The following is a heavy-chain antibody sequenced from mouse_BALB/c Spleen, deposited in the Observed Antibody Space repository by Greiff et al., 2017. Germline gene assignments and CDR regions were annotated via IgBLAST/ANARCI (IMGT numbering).Heavy chain of an antibody. V-gene: IGHV1-82*01. CDR1: GYAFSSSW. Sequence: VQLQQSGPELVKPGASVKISCKASGYAFSSSWMNWVKQRPGQGLEWIGRIYPGDGDTNYNGKFKGKATLTADKSSSTAYMQLSSLTSVDSAVYFCARSEGRLLRGLDYWGQGTTLTVSS. D-gene: IGHD1-1*01. CDR2: IYPGDGDT. CDR3: ARSEGRLLRGLDY. J-gene: IGHJ2*01.